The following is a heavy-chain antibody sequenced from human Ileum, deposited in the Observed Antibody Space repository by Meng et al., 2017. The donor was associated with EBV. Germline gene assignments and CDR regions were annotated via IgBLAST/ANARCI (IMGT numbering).Heavy chain of an antibody. CDR1: GGSVSISSYY. V-gene: IGHV4-61*01. Sequence: QPQLQEAGRGLVRQSETPSLPCTVSGGSVSISSYYWSWIRQPPGKGLEWIGYIYYSGTTNYNPSLESRVTISVDTSKNQFSLNLRSVAASDTAVYYCARGWDTAMDSGWGQGTLVTVSS. CDR2: IYYSGTT. D-gene: IGHD5-18*01. CDR3: ARGWDTAMDSG. J-gene: IGHJ4*02.